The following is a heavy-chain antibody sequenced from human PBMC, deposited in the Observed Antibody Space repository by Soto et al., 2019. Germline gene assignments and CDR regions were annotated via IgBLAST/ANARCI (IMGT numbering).Heavy chain of an antibody. V-gene: IGHV4-31*02. Sequence: SSETLSLTCTVSGGSVSSGSYYWSWIRQPPGKGLEWIGYITYSGNTYYNPSLESRVTMSADTSKNQFSLKRSSVTAADTAVYFCVRGGSCTNGVCSGFDYWGQGTLVTVSS. CDR1: GGSVSSGSYY. CDR3: VRGGSCTNGVCSGFDY. CDR2: ITYSGNT. J-gene: IGHJ4*02. D-gene: IGHD2-8*01.